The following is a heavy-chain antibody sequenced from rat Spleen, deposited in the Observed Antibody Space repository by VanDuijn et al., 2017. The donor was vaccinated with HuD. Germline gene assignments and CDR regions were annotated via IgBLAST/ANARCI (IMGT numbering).Heavy chain of an antibody. V-gene: IGHV5-25*01. CDR3: SRGSTVATVLDA. Sequence: EVQLVESGGGLVQPGRSLKLSCAASGFTFSNYYMAWVRQAPTKGLEWVASITSSGGISYCRDSVKGRFTISRDDAKSTLYLQMDSLRSEDTATYYCSRGSTVATVLDAWGQGASVTVSS. CDR1: GFTFSNYY. D-gene: IGHD1-8*01. CDR2: ITSSGGIS. J-gene: IGHJ4*01.